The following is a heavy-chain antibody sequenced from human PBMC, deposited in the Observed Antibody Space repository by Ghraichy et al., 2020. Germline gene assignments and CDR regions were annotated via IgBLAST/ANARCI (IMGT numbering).Heavy chain of an antibody. CDR3: ARVRGMAAYDAVDI. CDR1: GGSISSYY. Sequence: SETLSLTCTVSGGSISSYYWSWIRQPPGKGLEWIGYIYYSGSTNYNPSLKSRVTISVDTSKNQFSLKLSSVTAADTAVYYCARVRGMAAYDAVDIWGQGTMVTVSS. CDR2: IYYSGST. V-gene: IGHV4-59*01. J-gene: IGHJ3*02. D-gene: IGHD2-15*01.